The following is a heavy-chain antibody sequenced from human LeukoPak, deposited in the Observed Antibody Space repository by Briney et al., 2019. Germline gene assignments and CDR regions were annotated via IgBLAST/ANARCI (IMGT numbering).Heavy chain of an antibody. V-gene: IGHV1-18*04. D-gene: IGHD3-9*01. J-gene: IGHJ6*04. Sequence: ASVKVSCKASGYTFTSYGISWVRQAPGQGLEWMGWISAYNGNTNYAQKLQGRVTMTTDTSTSTAYMELRSLRSDDTAVYYCARDRPDILTGYAYYYGMDVWGKGTTVTVSP. CDR1: GYTFTSYG. CDR3: ARDRPDILTGYAYYYGMDV. CDR2: ISAYNGNT.